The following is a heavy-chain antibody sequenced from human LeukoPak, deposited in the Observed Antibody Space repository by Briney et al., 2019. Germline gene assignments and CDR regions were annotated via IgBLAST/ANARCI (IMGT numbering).Heavy chain of an antibody. D-gene: IGHD1-26*01. CDR1: GYTFTSYA. CDR3: ARDLLVGRAFDI. V-gene: IGHV1-3*01. CDR2: INAGNGNT. J-gene: IGHJ3*02. Sequence: ASVKVSCKASGYTFTSYAMYWVRQAPGQRLEWMGWINAGNGNTKYSQKFQGRVTITRDTSASTAYMELSSLRSEDTAVYYCARDLLVGRAFDIWGQGTMVTVSS.